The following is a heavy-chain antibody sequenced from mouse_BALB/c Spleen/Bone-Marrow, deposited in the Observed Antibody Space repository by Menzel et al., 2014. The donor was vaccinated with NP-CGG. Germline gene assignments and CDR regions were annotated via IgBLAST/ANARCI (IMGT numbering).Heavy chain of an antibody. CDR2: ISSGGSYT. CDR1: GFTFSSYT. V-gene: IGHV5-6-4*01. J-gene: IGHJ1*01. D-gene: IGHD3-3*01. Sequence: EVQLVESGGGLVKPGGSLKLSCAASGFTFSSYTMSWVHQTPEKSLEWVATISSGGSYTYYPDSVKGRFTISRDNAKNTLYLQMDSLKSEDTAMYFCTRDPGRGRYFDVWGPGTPVTVSS. CDR3: TRDPGRGRYFDV.